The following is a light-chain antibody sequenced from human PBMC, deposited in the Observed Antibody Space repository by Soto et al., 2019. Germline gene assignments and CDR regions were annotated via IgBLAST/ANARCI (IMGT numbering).Light chain of an antibody. V-gene: IGKV2-24*01. CDR1: QILVHSDGNTY. Sequence: DIVITHTPLSSPVSLLDPASISCKPSQILVHSDGNTYLSWLHQRPGQPPRLLIYKISNRFSGVPDRFSGSGAGTDFTLTISRLEPEDFAVYYCLHYGDSRTFGRGTKVDI. CDR2: KIS. CDR3: LHYGDSRT. J-gene: IGKJ1*01.